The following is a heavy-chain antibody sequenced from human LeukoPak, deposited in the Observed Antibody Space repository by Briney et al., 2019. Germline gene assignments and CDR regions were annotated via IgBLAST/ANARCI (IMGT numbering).Heavy chain of an antibody. D-gene: IGHD2-21*02. Sequence: SETLSLTCTVSGRSISGYYWSWIRQPPGKGLEWIGYIYYTGSTYYNPSLKSRVTISIDTSKNQFSLKLSSVTAADTAVHYCARDGSVTVWGQGTLVTVSS. CDR3: ARDGSVTV. CDR1: GRSISGYY. CDR2: IYYTGST. V-gene: IGHV4-59*01. J-gene: IGHJ4*02.